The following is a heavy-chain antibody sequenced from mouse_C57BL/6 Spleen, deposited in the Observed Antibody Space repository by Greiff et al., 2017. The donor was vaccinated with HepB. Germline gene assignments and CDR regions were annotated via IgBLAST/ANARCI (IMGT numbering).Heavy chain of an antibody. D-gene: IGHD1-1*01. Sequence: VQGVESGAELVRPGASVTLSCKASGYTFTDYEMHWVKQTPVHGLEWIGAIDPETGGTAYNQKFKGKAILTADKSSSTAYMELRSLTSEDSAVYYSLITTVVATDYWGQGTTLTVSS. J-gene: IGHJ2*01. CDR2: IDPETGGT. CDR3: LITTVVATDY. V-gene: IGHV1-15*01. CDR1: GYTFTDYE.